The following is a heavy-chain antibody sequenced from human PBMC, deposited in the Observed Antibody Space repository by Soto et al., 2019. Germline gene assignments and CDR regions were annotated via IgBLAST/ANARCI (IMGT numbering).Heavy chain of an antibody. CDR1: GGSISSGGYS. CDR2: IYHSGST. J-gene: IGHJ4*02. Sequence: SETLSLTCAVSGGSISSGGYSWSWIRQPPGKGLEWIGYIYHSGSTYYNPSLKSRVTISVDRSKNQFSLKLGSVTAADTAVYYCARVGDGGYSGYEPFDYWGQGTLVTVSS. V-gene: IGHV4-30-2*01. CDR3: ARVGDGGYSGYEPFDY. D-gene: IGHD5-12*01.